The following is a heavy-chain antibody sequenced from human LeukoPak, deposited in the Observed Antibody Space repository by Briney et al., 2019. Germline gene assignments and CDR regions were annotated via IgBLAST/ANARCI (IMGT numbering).Heavy chain of an antibody. CDR2: ISSSGNTI. Sequence: GGSLRLSCAASGFTFSSYEMNWVRQAPGKGLEWVSYISSSGNTIYYADSVKGRFTIPRDNAKNSLYLQMNGLRDEDTAVYYCARDAGSGYFDYWGQGTLVTVSS. CDR3: ARDAGSGYFDY. D-gene: IGHD6-19*01. V-gene: IGHV3-48*03. CDR1: GFTFSSYE. J-gene: IGHJ4*02.